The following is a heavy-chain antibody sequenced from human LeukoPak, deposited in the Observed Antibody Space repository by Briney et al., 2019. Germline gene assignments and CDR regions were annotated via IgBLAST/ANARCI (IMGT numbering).Heavy chain of an antibody. Sequence: SETLSLTCAVYGGSFSGYYWSWIRQPPGKGLEWIGEINHSGSTNYNPSLKSRVTISVDTSKNQFSLKLSSVTAADTAVYYCARVGTVVTLPSFDYWGQGTLVTVSS. CDR3: ARVGTVVTLPSFDY. CDR2: INHSGST. J-gene: IGHJ4*02. V-gene: IGHV4-34*01. CDR1: GGSFSGYY. D-gene: IGHD4-23*01.